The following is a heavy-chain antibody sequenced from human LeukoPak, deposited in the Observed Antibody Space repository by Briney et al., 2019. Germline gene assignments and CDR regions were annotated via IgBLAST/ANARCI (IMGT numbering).Heavy chain of an antibody. Sequence: PSETLSLTCAVYGGSFSGYYWSWIRQPPGKGPEWIGEINHSGSTNYNPSLKSRVTISVDTSKNQFSLKLSSVTAADTAVYYCARGRVVVAATRFDYWGQGTLVTVSS. J-gene: IGHJ4*02. CDR1: GGSFSGYY. V-gene: IGHV4-34*01. CDR2: INHSGST. CDR3: ARGRVVVAATRFDY. D-gene: IGHD2-15*01.